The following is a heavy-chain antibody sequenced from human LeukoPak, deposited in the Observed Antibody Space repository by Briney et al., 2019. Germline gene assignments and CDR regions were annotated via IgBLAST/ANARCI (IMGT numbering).Heavy chain of an antibody. D-gene: IGHD2-2*02. CDR3: ATGGGYCSSTSCYKYAFDI. CDR1: GFTFSSYA. V-gene: IGHV3-23*01. Sequence: GGSLRLSCAASGFTFSSYAMSWVRQAPGKGLEWVSAISGSGGSTYYADSVKGRFTISRDNSENTLYLQMNSLRAEDTAVYYCATGGGYCSSTSCYKYAFDIWGQGTMVTVSS. J-gene: IGHJ3*02. CDR2: ISGSGGST.